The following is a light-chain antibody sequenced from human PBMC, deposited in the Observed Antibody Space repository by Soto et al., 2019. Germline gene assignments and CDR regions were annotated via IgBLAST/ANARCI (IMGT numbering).Light chain of an antibody. J-gene: IGKJ1*01. Sequence: EIVLTQCPGTLSLSPGERATLSCRASHTISSSYLAWYQQRPGQAPRLLMYGISRRATGIPDTFSGSGSGTDFTLTITGLEPEDCAVYYCQQYVTSSPRTVGQGTKVEIK. CDR2: GIS. CDR1: HTISSSY. V-gene: IGKV3-20*01. CDR3: QQYVTSSPRT.